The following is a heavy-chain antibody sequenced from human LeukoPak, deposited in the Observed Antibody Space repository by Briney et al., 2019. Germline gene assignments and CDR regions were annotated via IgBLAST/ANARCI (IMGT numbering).Heavy chain of an antibody. Sequence: GGSLRLPCAASGFTFSNAWMSWVRQAPGKGLEWVGRIKSKTDGGTTDYAAPVKGRFTISRDDSKNTLYLQMNSLKTEDTAVYYCTTGVRDYGDYMWFDPWGQGTLVTVSS. V-gene: IGHV3-15*01. CDR1: GFTFSNAW. D-gene: IGHD4-17*01. CDR3: TTGVRDYGDYMWFDP. CDR2: IKSKTDGGTT. J-gene: IGHJ5*02.